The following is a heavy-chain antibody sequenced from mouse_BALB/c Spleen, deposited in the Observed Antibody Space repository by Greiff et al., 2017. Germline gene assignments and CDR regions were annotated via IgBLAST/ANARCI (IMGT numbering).Heavy chain of an antibody. CDR2: ISYSGST. CDR3: ARNPYYGISWFAY. V-gene: IGHV3-2*02. CDR1: GYSITSDYA. D-gene: IGHD1-1*01. J-gene: IGHJ3*01. Sequence: VQLQQSGPGLVKPSQSLSLTCTVTGYSITSDYAWNWIRQFPGNKLEWMGYISYSGSTSYNPSLKSRISITRDTSKNQFFLQLNSVTTEDTATYYCARNPYYGISWFAYWGQGTLVTVSA.